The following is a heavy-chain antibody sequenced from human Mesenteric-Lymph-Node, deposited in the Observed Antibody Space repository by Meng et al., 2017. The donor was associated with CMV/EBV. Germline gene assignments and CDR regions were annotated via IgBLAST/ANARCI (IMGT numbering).Heavy chain of an antibody. Sequence: GGSLRLSCAASGFTFSSYEMNWVRQAPGKGLEWVSYISVGGSTIYYADSVKGRFTISRDNSKNTLYLQMNSLRADDTAVYYCARGGISGFDYWGQGTLVTVSS. J-gene: IGHJ4*02. CDR1: GFTFSSYE. CDR3: ARGGISGFDY. CDR2: ISVGGSTI. V-gene: IGHV3-48*03. D-gene: IGHD3-10*01.